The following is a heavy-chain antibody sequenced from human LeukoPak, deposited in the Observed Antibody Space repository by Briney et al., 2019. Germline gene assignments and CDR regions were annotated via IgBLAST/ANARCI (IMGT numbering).Heavy chain of an antibody. J-gene: IGHJ6*03. CDR2: MTSDGRT. D-gene: IGHD2-2*01. V-gene: IGHV3-23*01. Sequence: GGSLRLSCAASGFTFSSYAMVWVRQAPGKGLEWVSAMTSDGRTFYADSVKGRVTISRDNSKNTLYLQMNSLGAEDTAEYFCANVRVPAANPPFYLDVWGKGTTVTVSS. CDR1: GFTFSSYA. CDR3: ANVRVPAANPPFYLDV.